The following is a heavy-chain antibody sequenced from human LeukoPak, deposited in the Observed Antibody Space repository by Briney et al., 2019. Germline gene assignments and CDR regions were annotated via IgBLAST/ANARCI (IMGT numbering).Heavy chain of an antibody. Sequence: GESLRIPCKGSGYSFTSYWISWVRQMPGKGLEWMGRVEPSDSYTNYSTSFQGHVSISADKSISTAYLQWRSLKASDTAMYYCASLFRDDVFDIWGQGTMVTVSS. V-gene: IGHV5-10-1*01. CDR1: GYSFTSYW. J-gene: IGHJ3*02. CDR3: ASLFRDDVFDI. D-gene: IGHD3-10*01. CDR2: VEPSDSYT.